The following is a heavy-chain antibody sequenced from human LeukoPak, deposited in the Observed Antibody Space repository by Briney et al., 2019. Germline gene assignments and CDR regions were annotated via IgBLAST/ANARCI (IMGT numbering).Heavy chain of an antibody. CDR3: ARAFKKGLFWSGYKGFDY. J-gene: IGHJ4*02. V-gene: IGHV1-8*03. CDR2: MNPNSGNT. CDR1: GYIFTDYY. D-gene: IGHD3-3*01. Sequence: GASMKVPCKASGYIFTDYYLHWVRQAPGQGLEWMGWMNPNSGNTGYAQKFQGRVTITRNTSISTAYMELSSLRSEDTAVYYCARAFKKGLFWSGYKGFDYWGQGTLVTVSS.